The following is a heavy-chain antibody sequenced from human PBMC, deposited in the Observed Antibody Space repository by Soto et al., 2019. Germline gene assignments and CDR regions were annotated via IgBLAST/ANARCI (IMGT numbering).Heavy chain of an antibody. D-gene: IGHD2-2*01. CDR3: ARDRDIVVVPAASSPTPIFDP. Sequence: GWSLRLSCSASVFTFSSYGMHWGRQAPGKGLEWVAVIWYDGSNKYYADSVKGRFTISRDNSKNTLYLQMNSLRAEDTAVYYCARDRDIVVVPAASSPTPIFDPWGQGTLVTVSS. CDR2: IWYDGSNK. V-gene: IGHV3-33*01. J-gene: IGHJ5*02. CDR1: VFTFSSYG.